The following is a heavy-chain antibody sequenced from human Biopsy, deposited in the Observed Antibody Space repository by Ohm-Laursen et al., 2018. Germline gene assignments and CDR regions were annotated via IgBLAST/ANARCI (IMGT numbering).Heavy chain of an antibody. Sequence: SLRLSCTASGVTLSNYAMNWVRQAPGKGLDWVSSIDSSAASTFYADSVRGRFTISRDNSKNTLFLQMNSLRAADTAIYYCASDLNGDPSAFDYWGQGTPVTVSS. D-gene: IGHD4-17*01. J-gene: IGHJ4*02. CDR3: ASDLNGDPSAFDY. V-gene: IGHV3-23*01. CDR2: IDSSAAST. CDR1: GVTLSNYA.